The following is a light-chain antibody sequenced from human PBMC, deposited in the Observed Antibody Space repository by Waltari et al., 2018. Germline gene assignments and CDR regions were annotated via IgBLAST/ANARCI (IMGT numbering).Light chain of an antibody. CDR2: DVH. Sequence: QSALTQTASVSGSPGQAITISCSGTTSDIGKYNLVSWYQQHPGQAPALIIYDVHKRPSGVSNRFSGSKSGNTAFLTLSGLQSADEADYYCCSYAGSAISMFGGGTKVTVL. J-gene: IGLJ3*02. V-gene: IGLV2-23*02. CDR3: CSYAGSAISM. CDR1: TSDIGKYNL.